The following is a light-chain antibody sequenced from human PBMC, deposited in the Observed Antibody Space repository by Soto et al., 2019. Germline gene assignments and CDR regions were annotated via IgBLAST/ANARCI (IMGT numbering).Light chain of an antibody. CDR3: QERSNWPSVT. J-gene: IGKJ4*01. CDR2: DAS. V-gene: IGKV3-11*01. Sequence: EIVLTQSPATLSLSPGERATLSCMASQSVSSYLAWYQQQPGQAPRLLIYDASNRATGIPARFSGSGSGTDFTLTNSSLEPENFAVYYCQERSNWPSVTFGGGTKVAIK. CDR1: QSVSSY.